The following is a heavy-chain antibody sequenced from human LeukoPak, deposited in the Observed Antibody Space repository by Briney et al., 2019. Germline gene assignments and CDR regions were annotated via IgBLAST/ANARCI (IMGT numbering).Heavy chain of an antibody. D-gene: IGHD6-19*01. CDR1: GGSVSSGSYY. J-gene: IGHJ3*02. V-gene: IGHV4-61*01. CDR2: INHSGST. CDR3: ARAGGWYWVDAFDI. Sequence: SETLSLTCTVSGGSVSSGSYYWSWIRQPPGKGLEWIGEINHSGSTNYNPSLKSRVTISVDTSKNQFSLKLSSVTAADTAVYYGARAGGWYWVDAFDIWGQGTMVTVSS.